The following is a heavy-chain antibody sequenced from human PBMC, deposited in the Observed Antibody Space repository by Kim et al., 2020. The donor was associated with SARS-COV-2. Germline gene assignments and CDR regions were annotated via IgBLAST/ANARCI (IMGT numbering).Heavy chain of an antibody. D-gene: IGHD3-22*01. CDR3: AREQDDDSSGAVSWFDP. V-gene: IGHV3-30*01. Sequence: VKGRLTISRDNSKNTLYLQRNSLRAEDTAVYYCAREQDDDSSGAVSWFDPWGQGTLVTVSS. J-gene: IGHJ5*02.